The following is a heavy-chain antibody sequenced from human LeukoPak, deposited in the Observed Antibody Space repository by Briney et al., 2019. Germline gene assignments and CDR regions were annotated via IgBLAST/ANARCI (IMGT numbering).Heavy chain of an antibody. CDR2: IYHSGST. CDR3: ARDSWSDY. CDR1: GYSISSGYY. V-gene: IGHV4-38-2*02. Sequence: SETLSLTCTVSGYSISSGYYWGWIRQPPGKGLEWIGSIYHSGSTYYNPSLKSRVTISVDTSKNQFSLKLNSVTAADTAVYYCARDSWSDYWGQGTLVTVSS. J-gene: IGHJ4*02.